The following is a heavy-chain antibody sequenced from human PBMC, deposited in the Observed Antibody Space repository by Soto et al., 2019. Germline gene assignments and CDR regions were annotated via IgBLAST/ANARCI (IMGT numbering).Heavy chain of an antibody. V-gene: IGHV3-30-3*01. CDR3: ARDYDSSGYYSPHDAFDI. J-gene: IGHJ3*02. Sequence: PGGSLRLSCAASGFTFSSYAMHWVRQAPGKGLEWVAVISYDGSNKYYADSVMRRFTISRDNSKNTLYLQMNSLRTEDTAVYYCARDYDSSGYYSPHDAFDIWGQGTMVTVSS. CDR2: ISYDGSNK. D-gene: IGHD3-22*01. CDR1: GFTFSSYA.